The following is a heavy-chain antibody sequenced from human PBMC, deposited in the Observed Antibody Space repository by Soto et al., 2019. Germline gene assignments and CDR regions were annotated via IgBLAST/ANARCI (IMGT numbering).Heavy chain of an antibody. D-gene: IGHD3-10*01. J-gene: IGHJ6*02. CDR1: GFTFSNAW. CDR2: ISSSSSTI. V-gene: IGHV3-48*02. Sequence: GGSLRLSCAASGFTFSNAWMSWVRQAPGKGLEWVSYISSSSSTIYYADSVKGRFTISRDNAKNSLYLQMNSLRDEDTAVYYCASYYGAYYYYGMDVWGQGTTVTVSS. CDR3: ASYYGAYYYYGMDV.